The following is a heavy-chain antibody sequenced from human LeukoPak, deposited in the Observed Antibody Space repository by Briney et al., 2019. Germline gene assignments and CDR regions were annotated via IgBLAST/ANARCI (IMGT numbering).Heavy chain of an antibody. J-gene: IGHJ4*02. V-gene: IGHV3-23*01. CDR1: GFTFSSYA. CDR2: ISGSGGST. D-gene: IGHD2-15*01. CDR3: AKAPCSGGSCPVFDY. Sequence: GGSLRLSCAASGFTFSSYAMSWVRQAPGKGLEWVSAISGSGGSTYYADSVKGRFTISRDNSKNTLYLQMNSLRAEDTAVYYCAKAPCSGGSCPVFDYWGQGTLVTVSS.